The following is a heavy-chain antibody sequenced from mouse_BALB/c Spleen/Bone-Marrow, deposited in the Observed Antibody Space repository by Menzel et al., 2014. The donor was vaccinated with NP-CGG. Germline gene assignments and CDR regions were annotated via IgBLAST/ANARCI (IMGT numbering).Heavy chain of an antibody. J-gene: IGHJ2*01. CDR3: TRYGNYYSDY. CDR2: INPSNGGT. D-gene: IGHD2-1*01. Sequence: VQLQQSGAELVKPGASVKLSCKASGYTFTSYYMYWVKQRPGQGLEWIGEINPSNGGTNFNEKLKSKATLTVDKSSSTAYMQLSSLTSEDSAVYYCTRYGNYYSDYWGQGTTLTVSS. CDR1: GYTFTSYY. V-gene: IGHV1S81*02.